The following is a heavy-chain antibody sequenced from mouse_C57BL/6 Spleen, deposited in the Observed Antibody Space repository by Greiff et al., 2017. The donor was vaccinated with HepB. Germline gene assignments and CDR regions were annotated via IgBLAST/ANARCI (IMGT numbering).Heavy chain of an antibody. J-gene: IGHJ2*01. Sequence: VQLQQSGPELVKPGASVKISCKASGYAFSSSWMNWVKQRPGKGLEWIGRIYPGDGDTNYNGKFKGKATLTADKSSSTAYMQLSSLTSEDSAVYFCARGGYYPLDYWGQGTTLTVSS. V-gene: IGHV1-82*01. CDR1: GYAFSSSW. CDR2: IYPGDGDT. D-gene: IGHD2-3*01. CDR3: ARGGYYPLDY.